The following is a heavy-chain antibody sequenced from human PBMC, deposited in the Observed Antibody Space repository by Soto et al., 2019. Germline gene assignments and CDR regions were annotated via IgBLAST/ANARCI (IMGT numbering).Heavy chain of an antibody. D-gene: IGHD3-22*01. J-gene: IGHJ4*02. CDR2: INPSGGST. Sequence: ASVKVSCKASGYTFNIYYMHWVRQAPGQGLEWMGLINPSGGSTRYEQKFQGRVTMTRDTSTSTVYMELSSLRSVDSAVYYCARSSINMIAEVDYWGQGTLVTVSS. CDR3: ARSSINMIAEVDY. V-gene: IGHV1-46*02. CDR1: GYTFNIYY.